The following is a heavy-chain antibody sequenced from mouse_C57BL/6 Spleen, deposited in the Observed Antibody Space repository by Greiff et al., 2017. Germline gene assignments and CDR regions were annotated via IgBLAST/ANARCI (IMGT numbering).Heavy chain of an antibody. V-gene: IGHV1-61*01. Sequence: QVQLQQPGAELVMPGASVKLSCKASGYTFTSYWMDWVKQRPGQGLEWIGNIYPSDSETHYNQKFKDKATLTVDKSSSTAYMQLSSLTSEDSAVYYCARGLRDYFDYWGQGTTLTVSS. J-gene: IGHJ2*01. D-gene: IGHD1-1*01. CDR2: IYPSDSET. CDR1: GYTFTSYW. CDR3: ARGLRDYFDY.